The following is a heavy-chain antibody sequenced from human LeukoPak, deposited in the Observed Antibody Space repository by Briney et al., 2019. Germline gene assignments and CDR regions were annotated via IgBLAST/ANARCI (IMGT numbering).Heavy chain of an antibody. Sequence: GGSLRLSCAASGFTFSSYAMSWVRQAPGKGLEWVSAISGSGGSTYYADSVKGRFTISRDNSKNTLYLQMNSLRAEDTAVYYCAKHSLQNWQPAHFDYWGQGTLVTVSS. D-gene: IGHD1-1*01. J-gene: IGHJ4*02. CDR3: AKHSLQNWQPAHFDY. V-gene: IGHV3-23*01. CDR2: ISGSGGST. CDR1: GFTFSSYA.